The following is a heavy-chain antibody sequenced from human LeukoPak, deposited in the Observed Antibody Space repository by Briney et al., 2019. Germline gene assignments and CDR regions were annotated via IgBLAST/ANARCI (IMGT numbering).Heavy chain of an antibody. Sequence: GGSLRLSCAASTLTFSSHAMNWVRQAPGKGLEWVSAISGSGASTYYADSVKGRFTISRDNSENTLYLQMNGLRAEDTAIYYCAIKTIRVTMVRGIYLTFDYWGQGTLVTVSS. CDR3: AIKTIRVTMVRGIYLTFDY. D-gene: IGHD3-10*01. CDR2: ISGSGAST. V-gene: IGHV3-23*01. J-gene: IGHJ4*02. CDR1: TLTFSSHA.